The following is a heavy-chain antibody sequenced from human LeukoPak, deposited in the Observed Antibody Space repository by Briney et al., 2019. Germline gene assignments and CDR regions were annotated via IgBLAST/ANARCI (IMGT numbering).Heavy chain of an antibody. V-gene: IGHV1-18*01. CDR1: GYTFTSYG. CDR2: ISAYNGST. J-gene: IGHJ3*02. CDR3: ARGTPAASLEDAFDI. D-gene: IGHD2-2*01. Sequence: ASVKVSCKASGYTFTSYGISWVRQAPGQGLEWMGWISAYNGSTNYAQKLQGRVTMTTDTSTSTAYMELRSLRSDDTAVYYCARGTPAASLEDAFDIWGQGTMVTVSS.